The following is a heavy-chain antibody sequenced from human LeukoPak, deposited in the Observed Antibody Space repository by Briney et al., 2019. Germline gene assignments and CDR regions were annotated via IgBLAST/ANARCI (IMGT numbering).Heavy chain of an antibody. CDR1: GFTVSSNY. CDR2: IYSCGST. D-gene: IGHD4-17*01. V-gene: IGHV3-53*01. Sequence: PGGSLRLSCAASGFTVSSNYMSWVRQAPGKGLEWVSVIYSCGSTYYADSVKGRFTISRDNSKNTLYLQMNSLRAGDTAMYFCAKVFRSGDLFVSDYWGQGILVTVSP. CDR3: AKVFRSGDLFVSDY. J-gene: IGHJ4*02.